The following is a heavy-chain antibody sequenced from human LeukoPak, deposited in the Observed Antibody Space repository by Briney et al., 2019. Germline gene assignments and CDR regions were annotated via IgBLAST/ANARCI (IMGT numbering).Heavy chain of an antibody. J-gene: IGHJ4*02. Sequence: ASVKVSCKASGGTFSSYAISWVRQAPGQGLEWMGRIIPILGIANYAQKFQGRVTITADKSTSTAYMELSSLRSEDTAVYYCAPEAGYHDSSGYYYWGQGTLVTVSS. CDR1: GGTFSSYA. CDR2: IIPILGIA. D-gene: IGHD3-22*01. CDR3: APEAGYHDSSGYYY. V-gene: IGHV1-69*04.